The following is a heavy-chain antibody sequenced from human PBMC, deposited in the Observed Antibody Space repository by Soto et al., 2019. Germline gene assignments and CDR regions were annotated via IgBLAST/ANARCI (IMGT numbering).Heavy chain of an antibody. J-gene: IGHJ4*02. Sequence: QVQLVESGGGVVQPGRSLRLSCAASGFTFSSSGMHWVRQAPGKGLEWVAVTSFDGSSGYYADSVRGRFTISRDNCTNPLFLQTISRGAEVTAAYYGGNSPLALVGYFDYWGQGTLVTVPS. V-gene: IGHV3-30*03. CDR1: GFTFSSSG. CDR2: TSFDGSSG. D-gene: IGHD3-10*01. CDR3: GNSPLALVGYFDY.